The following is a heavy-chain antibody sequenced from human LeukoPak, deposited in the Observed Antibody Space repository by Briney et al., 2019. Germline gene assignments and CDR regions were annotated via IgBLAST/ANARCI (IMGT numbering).Heavy chain of an antibody. CDR3: ARDRSGLHYFDY. V-gene: IGHV3-33*01. CDR2: IWYDGSNK. J-gene: IGHJ4*02. D-gene: IGHD5-12*01. CDR1: GFIFRNFG. Sequence: GGSLRLSCAASGFIFRNFGMHWVRQAPGKGLEWVAVIWYDGSNKYYADSVKGRFTTSRDNSKSMLFLQMNSLRAEDTAVYYCARDRSGLHYFDYWGQGTLVTVSS.